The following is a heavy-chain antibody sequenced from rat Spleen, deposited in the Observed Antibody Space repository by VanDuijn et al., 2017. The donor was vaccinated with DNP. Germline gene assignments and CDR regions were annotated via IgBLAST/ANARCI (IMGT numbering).Heavy chain of an antibody. D-gene: IGHD1-3*01. CDR1: GFTFRNYD. CDR3: TRTDGSYRFDY. V-gene: IGHV5-25*01. Sequence: EVQLVESGGGLVQPGRSLKLSCAASGFTFRNYDMAWVRQAPTMGLEWVASISPSDNSTYYRDSIKGRFTVSRDNAKSSLYLQMTSLRSEDTATYYCTRTDGSYRFDYWGQGVMVTVSS. CDR2: ISPSDNST. J-gene: IGHJ2*01.